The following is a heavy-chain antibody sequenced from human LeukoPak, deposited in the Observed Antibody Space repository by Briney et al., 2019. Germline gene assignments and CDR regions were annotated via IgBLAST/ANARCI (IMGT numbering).Heavy chain of an antibody. D-gene: IGHD3-16*01. CDR2: ISSSSSYI. CDR3: ARDLGPYWFDP. CDR1: GFTFSSYS. J-gene: IGHJ5*02. V-gene: IGHV3-21*01. Sequence: GGSLRLSCAASGFTFSSYSMNWARQAPGKGLEWVSSISSSSSYIYYADSVKGRFTISRDNAKNSLYLQMNSLRAEDTAVYYCARDLGPYWFDPWGQGTLVTVSS.